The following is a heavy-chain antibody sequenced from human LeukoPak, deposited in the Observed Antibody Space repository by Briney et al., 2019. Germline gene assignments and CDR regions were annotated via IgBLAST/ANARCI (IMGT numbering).Heavy chain of an antibody. Sequence: PSETLSLICTVSGGSLSSYYWSWIRQPAGKGLEWIGRIYTSGSTNYNPSLKSRVTMSVDTSKNQFSLKLSSVTAADTAVYYCASQGGYGTLAYCGGDCYPGAFDIWGQGTMVTVSS. V-gene: IGHV4-4*07. CDR2: IYTSGST. J-gene: IGHJ3*02. D-gene: IGHD2-21*02. CDR3: ASQGGYGTLAYCGGDCYPGAFDI. CDR1: GGSLSSYY.